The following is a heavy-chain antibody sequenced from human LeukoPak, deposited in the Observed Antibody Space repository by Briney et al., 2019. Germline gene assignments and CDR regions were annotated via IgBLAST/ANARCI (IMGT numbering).Heavy chain of an antibody. Sequence: GGSLRLSCAASGFTFSSYAMSWVRQAPGKGLEWVSAISGSGGSTYYADSVKGRFTISRDNSKNTLYLQMNSLRAEDTAVYYCAKDPWSVRGMGGYTIDPWGQGTLVTVSS. CDR3: AKDPWSVRGMGGYTIDP. V-gene: IGHV3-23*01. D-gene: IGHD6-19*01. CDR2: ISGSGGST. CDR1: GFTFSSYA. J-gene: IGHJ5*02.